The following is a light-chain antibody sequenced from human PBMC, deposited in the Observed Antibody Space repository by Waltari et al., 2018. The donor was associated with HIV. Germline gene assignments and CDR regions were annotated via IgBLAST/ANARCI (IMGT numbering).Light chain of an antibody. V-gene: IGLV1-44*01. CDR2: NDN. CDR1: SSNIGNNG. J-gene: IGLJ3*02. CDR3: AAWDDSLRGWV. Sequence: QSLLTPPPSASGTPGQRVTISCSGSSSNIGNNGHNWYHHLPGTAPKLLIYNDNQRPSGVPDRFSGSKSGTSASLAISGLQSEDEADYYCAAWDDSLRGWVFGRGTKLDVL.